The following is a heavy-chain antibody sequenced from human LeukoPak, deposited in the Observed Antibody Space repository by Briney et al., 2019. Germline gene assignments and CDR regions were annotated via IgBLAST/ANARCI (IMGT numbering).Heavy chain of an antibody. D-gene: IGHD6-25*01. CDR2: IYYSGST. CDR1: GGSISSSSYY. Sequence: SETLSLTCNVSGGSISSSSYYWGWIRQPPGTGLEWIGSIYYSGSTYYNPSLKSRVTISVDTSKNQFSLKLSSVTAADTAVYYCAKSGGYGLIDYWGQGTLVTVSS. J-gene: IGHJ4*01. CDR3: AKSGGYGLIDY. V-gene: IGHV4-39*01.